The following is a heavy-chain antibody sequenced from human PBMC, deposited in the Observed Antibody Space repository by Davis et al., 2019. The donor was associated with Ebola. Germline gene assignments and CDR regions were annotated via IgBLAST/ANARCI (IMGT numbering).Heavy chain of an antibody. CDR2: ISSSSSYI. D-gene: IGHD3-22*01. V-gene: IGHV3-21*05. CDR3: AREENYYDSSGYYSYYFDY. Sequence: GESLKISCVASEFTFSSYEMNWVRQAPGKGLEWVSYISSSSSYIYYADSVKGRFTISRDNAKNSLYLQMNSLRAEDTAVYYCAREENYYDSSGYYSYYFDYWGQGTLVTVSS. J-gene: IGHJ4*02. CDR1: EFTFSSYE.